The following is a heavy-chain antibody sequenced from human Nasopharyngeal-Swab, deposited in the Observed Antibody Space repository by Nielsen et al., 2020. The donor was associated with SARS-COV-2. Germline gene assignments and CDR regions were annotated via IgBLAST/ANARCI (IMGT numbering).Heavy chain of an antibody. J-gene: IGHJ4*02. CDR2: IYYSGST. CDR3: ASSGWYYFDY. V-gene: IGHV4-59*01. Sequence: SEILSLTCTVSGGSISSYYWSWIRQPPGKGLEWIGYIYYSGSTNYNPSLKSRVTISVDTSKNQFSLKLSSVTAADTAVYYCASSGWYYFDYWGQGTLVTVSS. D-gene: IGHD6-19*01. CDR1: GGSISSYY.